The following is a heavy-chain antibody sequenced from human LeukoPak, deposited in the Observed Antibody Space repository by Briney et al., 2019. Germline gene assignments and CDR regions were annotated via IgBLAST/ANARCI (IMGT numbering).Heavy chain of an antibody. J-gene: IGHJ4*02. CDR2: ISWNSGSI. V-gene: IGHV3-9*01. Sequence: GGSLRLSCAASGFTFDDYAMHWVRQAPGKGLEWVSGISWNSGSIGYADSVKGRFTISRDNSKNTLYLQMNSLRAEDTAVYYCARDPAGGTFDYWGQGTLVTVSS. CDR1: GFTFDDYA. CDR3: ARDPAGGTFDY.